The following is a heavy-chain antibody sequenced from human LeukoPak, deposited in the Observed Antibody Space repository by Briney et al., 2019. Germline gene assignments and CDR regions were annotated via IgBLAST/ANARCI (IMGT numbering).Heavy chain of an antibody. D-gene: IGHD2-15*01. CDR3: AKLVGVAPTDY. V-gene: IGHV3-23*01. J-gene: IGHJ4*02. CDR1: GFTFSGYA. Sequence: GGSLRLSCAASGFTFSGYAMSWVRQAPGKGLEWVSGISASAGGTYYADSVKGRFTISRDNSKNKLYLQLDSLTAEDTAVYYCAKLVGVAPTDYWGQGTLVTVSS. CDR2: ISASAGGT.